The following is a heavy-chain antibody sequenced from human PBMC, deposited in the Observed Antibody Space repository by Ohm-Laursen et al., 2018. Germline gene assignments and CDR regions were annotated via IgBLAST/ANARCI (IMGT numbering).Heavy chain of an antibody. D-gene: IGHD4-17*01. CDR1: GGSITSYY. Sequence: SDTLSLTCTVSGGSITSYYWSWIRQPPGKGLEWIGYIYYSGSTNYNPSLKSRVTISVDTSVNQFSLRLSSVTAADTAVYYCARVPNDYGDYYFDYWGQGTLVTVSS. CDR2: IYYSGST. V-gene: IGHV4-59*07. CDR3: ARVPNDYGDYYFDY. J-gene: IGHJ4*02.